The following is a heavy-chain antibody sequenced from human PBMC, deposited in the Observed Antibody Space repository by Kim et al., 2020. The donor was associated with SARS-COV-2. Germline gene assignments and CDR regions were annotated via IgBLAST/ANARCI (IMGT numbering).Heavy chain of an antibody. J-gene: IGHJ4*02. CDR1: GGSISSYY. CDR3: ARGGDGSTDFDY. V-gene: IGHV4-59*01. Sequence: SETLSLTCTVSGGSISSYYWSWIRQPPGKGLEWIGYIYYSGSTNYNPSLKSRVTISVDTSKNQFSLKLSSVTAADTAVYYCARGGDGSTDFDYWGQGTLVTVSS. CDR2: IYYSGST. D-gene: IGHD4-4*01.